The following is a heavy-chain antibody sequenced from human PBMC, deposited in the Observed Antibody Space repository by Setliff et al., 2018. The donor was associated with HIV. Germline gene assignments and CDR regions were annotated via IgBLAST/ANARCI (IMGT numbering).Heavy chain of an antibody. J-gene: IGHJ3*02. Sequence: SDTLSLTCSVSGGSISSGTYYWGWIRQPPGKGLEWIGSMSHSGSTLYNPSLKSRVTISVDTSKNHFSLKLSSVTAADTAVYYCARVEYSSSSGAFDIWGQGTMVTVSS. V-gene: IGHV4-39*07. CDR2: MSHSGST. CDR3: ARVEYSSSSGAFDI. D-gene: IGHD6-13*01. CDR1: GGSISSGTYY.